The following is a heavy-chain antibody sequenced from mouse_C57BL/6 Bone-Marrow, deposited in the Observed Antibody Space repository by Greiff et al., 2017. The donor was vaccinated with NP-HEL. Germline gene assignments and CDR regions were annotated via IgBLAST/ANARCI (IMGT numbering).Heavy chain of an antibody. CDR3: AKGYYSNSFAY. CDR2: IYPRSGNT. Sequence: VQLQQSGAELARPGASVKLSCKASGYTFTSYGISWVKQRTGQGLEWIGEIYPRSGNTYYNEKFKGKATLTADKSSSTAYMELRSLTSGDSAVYFCAKGYYSNSFAYWGQGTLVTVSA. V-gene: IGHV1-81*01. J-gene: IGHJ3*01. D-gene: IGHD2-5*01. CDR1: GYTFTSYG.